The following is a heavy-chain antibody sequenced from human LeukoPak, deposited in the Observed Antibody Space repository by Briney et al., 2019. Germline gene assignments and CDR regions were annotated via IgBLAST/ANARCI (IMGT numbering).Heavy chain of an antibody. D-gene: IGHD3-22*01. CDR1: GGTFSSYA. CDR3: ARIPDYYDSIKGAFDI. CDR2: IIPIFGTA. J-gene: IGHJ3*02. Sequence: GASVKVSCKASGGTFSSYAISWVRQAPGQGLEWMGGIIPIFGTANYAQKFQGRVTITADESTSTAYMELSSLRSEDTAAYYCARIPDYYDSIKGAFDIWGQGTMVTVSS. V-gene: IGHV1-69*13.